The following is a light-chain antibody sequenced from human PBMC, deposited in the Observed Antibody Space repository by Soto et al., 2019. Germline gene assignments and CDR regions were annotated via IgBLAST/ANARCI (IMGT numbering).Light chain of an antibody. Sequence: EIVMTQSPATLSLSAGERATLSCRASQSVSSNLAWYQQKPGQAPRLLIYGASTRATGIPARFSGSGSGTEFTLTISSLQSEDFAVYYCQQYNNWLWTFGQGTKVEIK. J-gene: IGKJ1*01. V-gene: IGKV3-15*01. CDR2: GAS. CDR3: QQYNNWLWT. CDR1: QSVSSN.